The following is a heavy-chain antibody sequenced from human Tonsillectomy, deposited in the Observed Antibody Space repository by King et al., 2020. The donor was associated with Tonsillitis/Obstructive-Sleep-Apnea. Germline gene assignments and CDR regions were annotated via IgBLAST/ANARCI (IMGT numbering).Heavy chain of an antibody. CDR3: AKEGYCSTISCFPGWLDP. D-gene: IGHD2-2*01. CDR1: GFTFSSYG. Sequence: VQLVESGGGAVQPGRSLRLSCAASGFTFSSYGMHWVRQAPGKGLEWVAGPSYDGSNKNYADSVKGRFTISRDNSKNTLYLQMNSLRAEDTAVYYCAKEGYCSTISCFPGWLDPRGQGTLVTVS. J-gene: IGHJ5*02. V-gene: IGHV3-30*18. CDR2: PSYDGSNK.